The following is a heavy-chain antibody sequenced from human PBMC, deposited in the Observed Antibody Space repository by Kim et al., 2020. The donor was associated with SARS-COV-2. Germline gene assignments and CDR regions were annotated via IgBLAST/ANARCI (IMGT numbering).Heavy chain of an antibody. Sequence: QKLQGRVTMTTDTSTSTAYMDLRSLRSDDTAVYYCARVGYCGSDCYSPFDYWGQGTLVTVSS. J-gene: IGHJ4*02. D-gene: IGHD2-21*01. V-gene: IGHV1-18*01. CDR3: ARVGYCGSDCYSPFDY.